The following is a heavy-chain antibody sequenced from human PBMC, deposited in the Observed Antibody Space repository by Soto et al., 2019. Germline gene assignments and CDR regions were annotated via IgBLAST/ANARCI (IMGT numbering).Heavy chain of an antibody. CDR2: IIGSGGTT. D-gene: IGHD6-19*01. V-gene: IGHV3-23*01. CDR1: AFSFISYS. J-gene: IGHJ3*01. Sequence: PGRSLRLSCAASAFSFISYSISWVLQPPEKGLEWVSLIIGSGGTTYYADSVKGRFTISRDNSKNTLYLEMNSLRAEDTATYYCAITRLAGVCGLAFVARGQGIMVTV. CDR3: AITRLAGVCGLAFVA.